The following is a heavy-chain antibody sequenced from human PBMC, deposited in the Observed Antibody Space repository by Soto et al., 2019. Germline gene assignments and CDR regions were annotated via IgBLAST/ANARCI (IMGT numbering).Heavy chain of an antibody. CDR2: ISTYSNNT. CDR3: ARGVAAADHHWFEP. CDR1: GYTFHTYR. D-gene: IGHD6-13*01. Sequence: ASVKVSFKASGYTFHTYRISWVRQAPGQGLEWMGWISTYSNNTNYAQKLQGRVTMTADTSTSTGYMALRSLTSDDTAVYYCARGVAAADHHWFEPWGQGTLVTVSS. V-gene: IGHV1-18*01. J-gene: IGHJ5*02.